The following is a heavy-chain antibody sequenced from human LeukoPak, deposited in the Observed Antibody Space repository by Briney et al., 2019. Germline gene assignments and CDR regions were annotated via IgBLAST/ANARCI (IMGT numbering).Heavy chain of an antibody. CDR2: ISHSGSTI. V-gene: IGHV3-11*04. Sequence: GESLTLSCAASGFTFSDYYMSWIRQAPGKGLEWVSYISHSGSTIYYADSVKGRFTISRDNAKNSLFLQMNSLRAEDTAVYFCARGDRYYYYYMDVWGKGTTVSVSS. CDR1: GFTFSDYY. J-gene: IGHJ6*03. CDR3: ARGDRYYYYYMDV.